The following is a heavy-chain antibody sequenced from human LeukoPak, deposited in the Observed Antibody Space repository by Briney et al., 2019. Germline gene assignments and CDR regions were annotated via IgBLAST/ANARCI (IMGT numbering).Heavy chain of an antibody. CDR3: ARDRDSNYDY. Sequence: GGSLRLSCAASGFTFSSYAMSWVRQAPGKGLEWVSSISSSSSYIYYADSVKGRFTISRDNAKNSLYLQMNSLRAEDTAVYYCARDRDSNYDYWGQGTLVTVSS. J-gene: IGHJ4*02. CDR2: ISSSSSYI. CDR1: GFTFSSYA. V-gene: IGHV3-21*01. D-gene: IGHD4-11*01.